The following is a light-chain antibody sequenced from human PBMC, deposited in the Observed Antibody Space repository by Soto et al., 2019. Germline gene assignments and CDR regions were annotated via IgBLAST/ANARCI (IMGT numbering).Light chain of an antibody. V-gene: IGLV2-14*01. CDR3: SSYTSSSTRCV. CDR1: SSDVGSYNY. CDR2: DVS. Sequence: QSVLTQPASVSGSPGQSITISCTGTSSDVGSYNYVSWYQQHPGKAPKLMIYDVSNRPSGVSNRFSGSKSGNTASLTISGHQAEDEADYYCSSYTSSSTRCVFGTGTKVTVL. J-gene: IGLJ1*01.